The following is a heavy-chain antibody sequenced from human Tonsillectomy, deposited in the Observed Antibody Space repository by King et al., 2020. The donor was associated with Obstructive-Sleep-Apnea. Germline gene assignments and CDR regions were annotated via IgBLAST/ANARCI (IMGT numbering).Heavy chain of an antibody. D-gene: IGHD2-15*01. J-gene: IGHJ6*02. CDR3: AKAKNLVAANYYYYGMDV. CDR1: GFTFSSYA. CDR2: ISGSGSST. V-gene: IGHV3-23*04. Sequence: VQLVESGGGLVQPGGSLRLSCAASGFTFSSYAMNWVRQAPGKGLEWVSTISGSGSSTYSADSVKGRFTISSDKSKNTLYLKMNSLRAEDTAVYYCAKAKNLVAANYYYYGMDVWGQGTTVTVSS.